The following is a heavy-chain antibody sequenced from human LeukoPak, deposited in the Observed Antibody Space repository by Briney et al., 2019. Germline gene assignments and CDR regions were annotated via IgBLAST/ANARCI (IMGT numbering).Heavy chain of an antibody. CDR1: GYTFTNYY. Sequence: GASVKVSCKSSGYTFTNYYLNWVRQAPGQGPDWMGIINPSGGSTSYAQKFQGRVTMTRDTSTSTVYMELSSLRSEDTAVYYCARDQGSDHGVYMYNWFAPWGQGTLVTVSS. CDR3: ARDQGSDHGVYMYNWFAP. CDR2: INPSGGST. D-gene: IGHD4-17*01. J-gene: IGHJ5*02. V-gene: IGHV1-46*01.